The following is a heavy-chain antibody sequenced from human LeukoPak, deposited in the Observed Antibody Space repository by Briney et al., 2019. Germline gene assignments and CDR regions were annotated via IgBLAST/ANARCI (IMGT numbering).Heavy chain of an antibody. J-gene: IGHJ4*02. V-gene: IGHV4-59*01. D-gene: IGHD4-17*01. Sequence: SETLSLTCTVSGGSISSYYWSWIRQPPGKGLEWIGYIYYSGSTNYNPSLKSRVTISVDTSKNQFSLKLSSVTAADTAVYYCARRYGDYHDYGGQGTLVTVSS. CDR3: ARRYGDYHDY. CDR1: GGSISSYY. CDR2: IYYSGST.